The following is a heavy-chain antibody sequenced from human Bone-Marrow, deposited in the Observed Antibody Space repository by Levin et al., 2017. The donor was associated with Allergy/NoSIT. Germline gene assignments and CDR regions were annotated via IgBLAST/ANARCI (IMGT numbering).Heavy chain of an antibody. Sequence: GESLKISCKGSGYSFTSYWIGRVRQMPGKGLEWMGIIYPGDSDTRYSPSFQGQVTISADKSISTAYLQWSSLKASDTAMYYCARDTAMVKDAFDIWGQGTMVTVSS. D-gene: IGHD5-18*01. J-gene: IGHJ3*02. CDR3: ARDTAMVKDAFDI. V-gene: IGHV5-51*01. CDR2: IYPGDSDT. CDR1: GYSFTSYW.